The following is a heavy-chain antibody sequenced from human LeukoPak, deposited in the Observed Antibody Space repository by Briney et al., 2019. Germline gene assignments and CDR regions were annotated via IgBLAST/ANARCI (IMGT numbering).Heavy chain of an antibody. CDR1: GLTFRIYS. CDR3: ARLSAMLRGPEPIYYFDY. CDR2: ISSSGSTI. Sequence: GGSLRLSCAASGLTFRIYSMNWVRQAPGKGLEWVSYISSSGSTIYYADSVKGRFTISRDNAKNSLYLQMNSLRAEDTAMYYCARLSAMLRGPEPIYYFDYWGQGTLVTVSS. D-gene: IGHD3-10*01. V-gene: IGHV3-48*04. J-gene: IGHJ4*01.